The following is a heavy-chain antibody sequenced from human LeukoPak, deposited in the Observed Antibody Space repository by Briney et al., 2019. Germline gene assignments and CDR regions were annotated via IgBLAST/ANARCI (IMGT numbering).Heavy chain of an antibody. CDR2: IIPILGTA. CDR1: GGTFSSYA. V-gene: IGHV1-69*13. J-gene: IGHJ4*02. CDR3: ARGRNIVVVPAATPPYFDY. Sequence: GASVKVSCKASGGTFSSYAISWVRQAPGQGLEWMGGIIPILGTANYAQKFQGRVTITADESTSTAYMELSSLRSEDTAVYYCARGRNIVVVPAATPPYFDYWGQGTLVTVSS. D-gene: IGHD2-2*01.